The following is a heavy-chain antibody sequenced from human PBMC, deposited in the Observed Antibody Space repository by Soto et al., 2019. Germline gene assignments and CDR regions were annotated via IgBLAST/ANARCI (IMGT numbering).Heavy chain of an antibody. V-gene: IGHV1-24*01. CDR2: FDPEDGET. Sequence: ASVKVSCKVSGYTLTELSSHWVRQAPGKGLEWMGGFDPEDGETIYAQKFQGRVTMTEDTSTDTAYMELSSLRSEDTAVYYCATLDSGWDPRPDYWGQGTLVTVSS. D-gene: IGHD6-19*01. J-gene: IGHJ4*02. CDR1: GYTLTELS. CDR3: ATLDSGWDPRPDY.